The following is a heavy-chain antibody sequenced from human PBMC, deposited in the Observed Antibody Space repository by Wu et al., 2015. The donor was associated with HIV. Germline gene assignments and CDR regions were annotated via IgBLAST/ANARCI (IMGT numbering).Heavy chain of an antibody. V-gene: IGHV1-69*05. CDR2: IIPTLNAP. J-gene: IGHJ6*02. D-gene: IGHD2-8*02. Sequence: QVQLVQSGAEVKKPGSSVKVSCKVSGDTFNNNAVSWVRQAPGQGLEWMGGIIPTLNAPMYAQKFQGRVTIMTDESTSTVYMELNSLRSEDTAVYYCARNXWGWTXYYFYAMDLVGPGDHGHRLL. CDR3: ARNXWGWTXYYFYAMDL. CDR1: GDTFNNNA.